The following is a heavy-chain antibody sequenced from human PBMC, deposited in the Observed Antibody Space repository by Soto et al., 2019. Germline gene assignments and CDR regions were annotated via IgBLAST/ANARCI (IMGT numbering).Heavy chain of an antibody. CDR2: INHSGST. D-gene: IGHD3-3*01. J-gene: IGHJ4*02. CDR3: ASGGFWSGYFPPPPPPFDY. Sequence: SETLSLTCAVYGGSFSGYYWSWIRQPPGKGLEWIGEINHSGSTNYNPSLKSRVTISVDTSKNQFSLKLSSVTAADTAVYYCASGGFWSGYFPPPPPPFDYWGQGTLVTVS. V-gene: IGHV4-34*01. CDR1: GGSFSGYY.